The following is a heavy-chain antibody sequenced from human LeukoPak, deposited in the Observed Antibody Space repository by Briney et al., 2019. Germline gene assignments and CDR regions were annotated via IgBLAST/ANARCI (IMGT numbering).Heavy chain of an antibody. CDR1: GGSIRGYY. CDR2: IYYSGST. V-gene: IGHV4-59*01. CDR3: ARGGYYDSSGSDH. Sequence: PSETLSLTCNVSGGSIRGYYWSWIRQPPGKGLEWIGYIYYSGSTNYNPSLKSRVTISVDTSKNQFSLKLSSVTAADTAVYYCARGGYYDSSGSDHWGQGTLVTVSS. J-gene: IGHJ4*02. D-gene: IGHD3-22*01.